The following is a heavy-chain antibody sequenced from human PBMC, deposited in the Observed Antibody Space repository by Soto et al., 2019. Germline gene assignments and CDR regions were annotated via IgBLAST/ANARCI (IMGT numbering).Heavy chain of an antibody. CDR3: ARARKIGSYPHWYFDL. Sequence: GGSLRLSCAASGFTFSDYYMSWIRQAPGKGLEWVSYISSSSSYTNYADSVKGRFTISRDNAKNSLYLQMNSLRAEDTAVYYCARARKIGSYPHWYFDLWGRGTLVTVSS. CDR1: GFTFSDYY. CDR2: ISSSSSYT. V-gene: IGHV3-11*06. J-gene: IGHJ2*01. D-gene: IGHD1-26*01.